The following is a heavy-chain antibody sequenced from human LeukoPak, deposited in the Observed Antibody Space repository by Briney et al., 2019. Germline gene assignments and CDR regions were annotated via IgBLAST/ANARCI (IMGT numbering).Heavy chain of an antibody. CDR2: IKQDGSEK. V-gene: IGHV3-7*01. CDR1: GFTFSSYL. CDR3: ARMGGLSFDY. J-gene: IGHJ4*02. D-gene: IGHD3-16*01. Sequence: QPGGSLRLSCAASGFTFSSYLMSWVRQAPGKGLEWVANIKQDGSEKYYVDSVKGRFTISRDNAKNSLYLQMNSLRAEDTAVYYCARMGGLSFDYWGQGTLVTVSS.